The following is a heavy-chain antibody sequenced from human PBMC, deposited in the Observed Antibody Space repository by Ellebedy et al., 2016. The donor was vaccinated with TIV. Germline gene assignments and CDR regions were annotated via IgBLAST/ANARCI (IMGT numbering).Heavy chain of an antibody. Sequence: GESLKISCAASGFSLTGSDLHWVRRPAGKGLEWVPASGTAGDTYYPDSVRGRFTISRESAKNFFYLQMNSLKAGDTAVYYCARGGPGGDNWFFGLWGRGTRVTVSS. CDR3: ARGGPGGDNWFFGL. CDR1: GFSLTGSD. CDR2: SGTAGDT. J-gene: IGHJ2*01. V-gene: IGHV3-13*01. D-gene: IGHD3-10*01.